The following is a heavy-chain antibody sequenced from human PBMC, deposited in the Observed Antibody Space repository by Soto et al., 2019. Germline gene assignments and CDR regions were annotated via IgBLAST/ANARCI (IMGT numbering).Heavy chain of an antibody. CDR3: AKGASTTVWAFDDY. Sequence: EVQLVESGGGLVQPGRSLRLSCAASGFTFDDYAMHWVRQGPGKGLEWVSSISWNSGNLGYADSVKGRFTISGDNAKNSQYLQMNRLRGADTALYYCAKGASTTVWAFDDYWGQGTLVTVSS. V-gene: IGHV3-9*01. CDR1: GFTFDDYA. J-gene: IGHJ4*02. CDR2: ISWNSGNL. D-gene: IGHD4-17*01.